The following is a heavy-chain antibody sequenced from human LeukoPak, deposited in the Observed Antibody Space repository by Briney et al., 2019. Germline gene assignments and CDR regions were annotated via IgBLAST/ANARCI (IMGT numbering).Heavy chain of an antibody. D-gene: IGHD2-2*02. CDR2: INWNGGST. CDR1: GFTFDDYD. Sequence: GGSLRLSCAASGFTFDDYDMSWVRQAPGKGLEWVSGINWNGGSTGYADSVKGRFTISRDNAKNSLYLQMNSLRAEDTALYYCARDFIVVVPAAIMSELYYYYYMDVWGKGTTVTVSS. CDR3: ARDFIVVVPAAIMSELYYYYYMDV. V-gene: IGHV3-20*04. J-gene: IGHJ6*03.